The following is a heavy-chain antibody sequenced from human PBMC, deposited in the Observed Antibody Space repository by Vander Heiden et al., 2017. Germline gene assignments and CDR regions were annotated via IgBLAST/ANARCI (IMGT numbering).Heavy chain of an antibody. CDR3: ARVLKYYYDSSGYYLDY. Sequence: EVQLVEYGGGLIQPGGSLRLSCAASGFTVSSNYMSWVRQAPGKGLEWVSVIYSGGSTYYADSVKGRFTISRDNSKNTLYLQMNSLRAEDTAVYYCARVLKYYYDSSGYYLDYWGQGTLVTVSS. CDR1: GFTVSSNY. V-gene: IGHV3-53*01. CDR2: IYSGGST. J-gene: IGHJ4*02. D-gene: IGHD3-22*01.